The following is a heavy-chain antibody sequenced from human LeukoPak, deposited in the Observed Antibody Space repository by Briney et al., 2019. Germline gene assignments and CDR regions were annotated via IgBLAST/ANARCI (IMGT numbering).Heavy chain of an antibody. V-gene: IGHV1-2*02. CDR3: ARSLPVHYYDSSGPYWFDP. D-gene: IGHD3-22*01. Sequence: ASVKVSCKASGYTFTGYYMHWVRQALGQGLEWMGWINPNSGGTNYAQKFQGRVTMTRDTSISTAYMELSRLRSDDTAVYYCARSLPVHYYDSSGPYWFDPWGQGTLVTVSS. CDR1: GYTFTGYY. CDR2: INPNSGGT. J-gene: IGHJ5*02.